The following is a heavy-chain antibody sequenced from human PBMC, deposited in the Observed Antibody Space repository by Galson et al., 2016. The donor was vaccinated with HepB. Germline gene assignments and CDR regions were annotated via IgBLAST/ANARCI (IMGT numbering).Heavy chain of an antibody. V-gene: IGHV1-2*02. J-gene: IGHJ4*02. D-gene: IGHD6-19*01. CDR1: GYIITGNY. Sequence: SVKVSCKASGYIITGNYMHWVRQAPGQGLEWVGWIDPRTGGNNSAQKFRGRITLTRDTSINTIYMELSRLTSDDTAIYYCARLSYTSDWRTLDNWGQGTLGTVSS. CDR3: ARLSYTSDWRTLDN. CDR2: IDPRTGGN.